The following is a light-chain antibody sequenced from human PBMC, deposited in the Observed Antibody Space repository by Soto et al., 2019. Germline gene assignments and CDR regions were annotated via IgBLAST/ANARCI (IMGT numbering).Light chain of an antibody. CDR2: GAS. J-gene: IGKJ4*01. CDR1: QSVSSN. CDR3: QQDNNWPPLT. V-gene: IGKV3-15*01. Sequence: EIVMTQSPATLSVSPGERATLSCRASQSVSSNLAWYQQKPGQAPRLLIYGASTRATGIPARFSGSGSGTEFTLTINSLPSEDFAVYYCQQDNNWPPLTFGGGTKVEIK.